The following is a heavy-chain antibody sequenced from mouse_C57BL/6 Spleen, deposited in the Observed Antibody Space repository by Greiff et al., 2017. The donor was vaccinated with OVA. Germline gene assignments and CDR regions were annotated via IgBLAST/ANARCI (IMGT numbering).Heavy chain of an antibody. Sequence: QVQLQQPGAELVKPGASVKLSCKASGYTFTSYWMQWVKQRPGQGLEWIGEIDPSDSYTNYNQKFKGKATLAVNTSSSTAYMQLSSLTSEDSAVYYCAGRGRGFAYRGQGTLVTVSA. J-gene: IGHJ3*01. CDR2: IDPSDSYT. CDR1: GYTFTSYW. V-gene: IGHV1-50*01. CDR3: AGRGRGFAY.